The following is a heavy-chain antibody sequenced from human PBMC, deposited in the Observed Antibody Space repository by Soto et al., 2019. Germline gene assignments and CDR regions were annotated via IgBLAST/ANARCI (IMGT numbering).Heavy chain of an antibody. D-gene: IGHD3-3*01. CDR1: GGSISSGNYY. Sequence: SETLSLTCSVSGGSISSGNYYWSWIRQPPGKGLEWIGYIDHSGSTYYNPSLKSRVDISIDTSKSQFSLQLRSVAAADTAVYHCARGLRSSLRFLEPYFDYWGQGTLVTVSS. V-gene: IGHV4-30-4*01. J-gene: IGHJ4*02. CDR3: ARGLRSSLRFLEPYFDY. CDR2: IDHSGST.